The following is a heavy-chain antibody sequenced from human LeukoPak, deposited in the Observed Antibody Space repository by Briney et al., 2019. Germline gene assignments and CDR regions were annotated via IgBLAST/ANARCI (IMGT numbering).Heavy chain of an antibody. CDR2: TSFDGGKN. J-gene: IGHJ4*02. V-gene: IGHV3-30-3*01. Sequence: GRSLRLFCAASGFIFRSYAMNWVRQAPGKGLEGVAGTSFDGGKNFYVGSVKGRFTISRDNSNNTGYLQMNSLRPEDTAVYYCARALTMFRGVPNLDSWGQGTLVTVSS. CDR3: ARALTMFRGVPNLDS. D-gene: IGHD3-10*01. CDR1: GFIFRSYA.